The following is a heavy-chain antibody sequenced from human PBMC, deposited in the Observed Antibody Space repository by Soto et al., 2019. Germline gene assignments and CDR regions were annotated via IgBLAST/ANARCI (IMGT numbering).Heavy chain of an antibody. V-gene: IGHV3-23*01. CDR3: AKGSGPYRPYYFDF. D-gene: IGHD6-25*01. CDR2: ITGSGGDT. Sequence: PGGSLRLSCAASGFTFSSYAMSWVRQAPGKGLEWVSAITGSGGDTYYADSVKGRFTLSRDNSENTLYLQMSTLRAEDTAVYYCAKGSGPYRPYYFDFWGQGTLVTSPQ. CDR1: GFTFSSYA. J-gene: IGHJ4*02.